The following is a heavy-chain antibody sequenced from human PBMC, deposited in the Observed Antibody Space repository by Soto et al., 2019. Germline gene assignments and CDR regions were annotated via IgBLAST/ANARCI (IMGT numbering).Heavy chain of an antibody. J-gene: IGHJ4*02. D-gene: IGHD3-16*01. CDR2: IRAYNGKK. Sequence: QVQLVQSGAEVKKPGASVKVSCKASGYTFTNYGISWVRQAPGQWLECMGWIRAYNGKKFYAQKLQGRVTMTTDTYTRKAYMALRSLCYDDTILYYSAIEGSHADYWAQGTLVTVSS. CDR1: GYTFTNYG. V-gene: IGHV1-18*01. CDR3: AIEGSHADY.